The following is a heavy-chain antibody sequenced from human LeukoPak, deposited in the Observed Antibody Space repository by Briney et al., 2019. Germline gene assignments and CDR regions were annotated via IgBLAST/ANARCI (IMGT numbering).Heavy chain of an antibody. J-gene: IGHJ4*02. CDR1: GGSISSYY. CDR2: IYYSGST. CDR3: ARGKMATSFPLDY. Sequence: SETLSLTCTVSGGSISSYYWSWIRQPPGKGLEWIGYIYYSGSTNYNPSLKSRVTISVDTSKNQFSLKLSSVTAADTAVYYCARGKMATSFPLDYWGQGTLVTVSS. V-gene: IGHV4-59*01. D-gene: IGHD5-24*01.